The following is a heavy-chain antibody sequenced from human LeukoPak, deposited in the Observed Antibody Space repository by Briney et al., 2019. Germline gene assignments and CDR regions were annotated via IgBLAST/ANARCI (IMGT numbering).Heavy chain of an antibody. Sequence: PGGSLRLSCAASGFTVSNYTMHWVRQAPGKGLESVSAIGSDGGSTYYANSVKGRFTISRDNSKNTLYLQMDSLRAEDMAVYYCAREGSPGAYDYWGQGTLVTVSS. CDR1: GFTVSNYT. J-gene: IGHJ4*02. V-gene: IGHV3-64*01. D-gene: IGHD4/OR15-4a*01. CDR3: AREGSPGAYDY. CDR2: IGSDGGST.